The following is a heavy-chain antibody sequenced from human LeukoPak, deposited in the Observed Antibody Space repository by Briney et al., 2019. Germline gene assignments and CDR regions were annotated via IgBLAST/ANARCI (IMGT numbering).Heavy chain of an antibody. Sequence: GGSLRLSCAASGFTFSSYSMNWVRQAPGKGLEWVSYITSSSSAIYYADSVKGRFTISRDNAKNSLYLQMNSLRAEDTAVYYCARVRGSYYFDYWGQGTLVTVSS. V-gene: IGHV3-48*01. CDR3: ARVRGSYYFDY. J-gene: IGHJ4*02. D-gene: IGHD1-26*01. CDR2: ITSSSSAI. CDR1: GFTFSSYS.